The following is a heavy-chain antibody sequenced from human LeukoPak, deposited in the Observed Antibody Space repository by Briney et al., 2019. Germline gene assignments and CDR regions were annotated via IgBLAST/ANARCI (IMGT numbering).Heavy chain of an antibody. Sequence: GGSLRLSCAASGFTFSSYAMHWVRQAPGKGLEWVAVISYDGSNKYYADSVKGRFTISRDNSKNTLYLQMNSLRAEDTAVYYCARDGAVAGLGYWGQGTLVTVSS. D-gene: IGHD6-19*01. CDR1: GFTFSSYA. J-gene: IGHJ4*02. CDR2: ISYDGSNK. V-gene: IGHV3-30*04. CDR3: ARDGAVAGLGY.